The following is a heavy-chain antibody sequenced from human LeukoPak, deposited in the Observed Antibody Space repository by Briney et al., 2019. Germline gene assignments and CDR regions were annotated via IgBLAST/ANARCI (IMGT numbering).Heavy chain of an antibody. D-gene: IGHD6-19*01. CDR3: AKEGAVAGTFYYYYGMDV. V-gene: IGHV3-23*01. Sequence: GGSLRLSCAASGFTFSSYAMSWVRQAPGKGLEWVSAISGSGGSTYYADSVKGRFTISRDNSKDMLYLQMNSLRAEDTAVYYCAKEGAVAGTFYYYYGMDVWGQGTTVTVSS. CDR2: ISGSGGST. J-gene: IGHJ6*02. CDR1: GFTFSSYA.